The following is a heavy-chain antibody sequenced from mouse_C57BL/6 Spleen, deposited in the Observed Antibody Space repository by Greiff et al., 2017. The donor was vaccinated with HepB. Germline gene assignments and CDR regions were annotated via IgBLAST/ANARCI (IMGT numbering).Heavy chain of an antibody. CDR1: GFTFSDYG. CDR2: ISSGSSTI. V-gene: IGHV5-17*01. Sequence: EVQLVESGGGLVKPGGSLKLSCAASGFTFSDYGMHWVRQAPEKGLEWVAYISSGSSTIYYADTVKGRFTISRDNAKNTLFLQMTSLRSEDTAMYYCARGPGHYAMDYWGQGTSVTVSS. CDR3: ARGPGHYAMDY. J-gene: IGHJ4*01.